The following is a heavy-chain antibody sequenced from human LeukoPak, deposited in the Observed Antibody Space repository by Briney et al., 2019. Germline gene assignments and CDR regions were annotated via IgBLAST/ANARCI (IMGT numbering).Heavy chain of an antibody. CDR3: ASGPTGWTEYFQH. Sequence: PGGSLRPSCAASGFTFSGSTMHWVRQASGKGLEWVARIRTKADNYAPAYAASVTGRFTISRDDSQNMAYLQMNSLKIEDTARYYCASGPTGWTEYFQHWGQGILLTVSS. V-gene: IGHV3-73*01. J-gene: IGHJ1*01. CDR2: IRTKADNYAP. D-gene: IGHD6-19*01. CDR1: GFTFSGST.